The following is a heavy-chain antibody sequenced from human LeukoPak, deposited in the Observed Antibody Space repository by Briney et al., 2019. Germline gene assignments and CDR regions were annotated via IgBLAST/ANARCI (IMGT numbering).Heavy chain of an antibody. CDR2: IWNDGSNK. D-gene: IGHD2-2*01. V-gene: IGHV3-33*01. CDR3: ARVYCSPTSCQYYFDY. Sequence: GGSVRLSCAASGFIFNNYGMHWVRQAPGKGLEWVAAIWNDGSNKYYVDSVKGRFTISRDNSNSTLYLEMNSLRAEDTAVYYCARVYCSPTSCQYYFDYWGQGTLVTVSS. J-gene: IGHJ4*02. CDR1: GFIFNNYG.